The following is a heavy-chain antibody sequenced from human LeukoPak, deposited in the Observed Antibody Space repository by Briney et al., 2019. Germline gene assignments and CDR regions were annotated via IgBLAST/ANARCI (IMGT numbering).Heavy chain of an antibody. J-gene: IGHJ6*03. CDR1: GGSISSGSHY. CDR3: ARLSYETSSQYYYYYMDV. Sequence: SETLSLTCTVSGGSISSGSHYWGWGRQPPGKGLEWIGYIYYSGSTYYSPSLKSRVTISVDTSKNQFSLKLSSVTAADTAIYYCARLSYETSSQYYYYYMDVWGKGTTVTVSS. D-gene: IGHD3-22*01. V-gene: IGHV4-39*07. CDR2: IYYSGST.